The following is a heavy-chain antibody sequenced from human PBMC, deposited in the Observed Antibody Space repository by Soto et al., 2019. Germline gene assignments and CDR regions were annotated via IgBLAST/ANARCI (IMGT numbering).Heavy chain of an antibody. CDR2: ISGRGGST. V-gene: IGHV3-23*01. Sequence: GGSLRLSCAASGFTFSSYAMSWVRQAPGKGLEWVSAISGRGGSTYYADSVKGGFTISRDNSKNTLYLQMNSLRAEDTDVYYCAKDRSVIAVTTSDFDYWGQGTLVTVSS. D-gene: IGHD4-17*01. CDR1: GFTFSSYA. CDR3: AKDRSVIAVTTSDFDY. J-gene: IGHJ4*02.